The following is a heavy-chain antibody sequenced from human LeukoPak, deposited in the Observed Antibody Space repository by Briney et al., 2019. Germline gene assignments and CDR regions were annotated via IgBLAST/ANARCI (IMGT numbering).Heavy chain of an antibody. CDR2: IYYDGST. CDR3: ARGQGSIAVAGFDY. D-gene: IGHD6-19*01. Sequence: SETLSLTCTVSGGSISTYYWSWIRQSPGKGLEWIGYIYYDGSTNYNPSLKSRVTISVDTSKNQFSLKLSSVTAADTAVYYCARGQGSIAVAGFDYWGQGTLVTVSS. V-gene: IGHV4-59*12. CDR1: GGSISTYY. J-gene: IGHJ4*02.